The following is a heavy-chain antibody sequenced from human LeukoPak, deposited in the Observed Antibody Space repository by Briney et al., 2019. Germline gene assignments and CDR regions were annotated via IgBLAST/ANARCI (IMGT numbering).Heavy chain of an antibody. D-gene: IGHD6-19*01. CDR2: TAHDESQK. CDR1: GFSFNTFV. V-gene: IGHV3-30*18. Sequence: PGGSLRLSYAASGFSFNTFVMHWARQAPGKGLEWVAVTAHDESQKYYADSVNGRFTIFRDNSKNTLYLQMNSLRPDDTAIYYCAKDFGDYSGWILDHWGQGTLVTVST. J-gene: IGHJ4*02. CDR3: AKDFGDYSGWILDH.